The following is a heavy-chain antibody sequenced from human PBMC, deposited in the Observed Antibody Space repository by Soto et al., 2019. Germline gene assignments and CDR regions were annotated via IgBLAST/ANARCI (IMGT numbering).Heavy chain of an antibody. V-gene: IGHV3-30-3*01. CDR2: ISNDGNDK. CDR1: GFIFRSYV. D-gene: IGHD6-19*01. CDR3: AREVGSSGSCGSFDP. Sequence: QVQLVESGGGVVQPGRSLRLSCAASGFIFRSYVMWWVRQAPGKGLEWVAAISNDGNDKYYPDSVKGRFTISRDNSKDTLYLQMNSLRAEETAVYYCAREVGSSGSCGSFDPWGQGTLVTVSS. J-gene: IGHJ5*02.